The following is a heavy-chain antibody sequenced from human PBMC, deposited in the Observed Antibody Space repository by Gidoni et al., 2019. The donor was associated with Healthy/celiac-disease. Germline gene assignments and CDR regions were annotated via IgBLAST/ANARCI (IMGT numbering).Heavy chain of an antibody. J-gene: IGHJ4*02. CDR2: INHSGST. V-gene: IGHV4-34*01. Sequence: QVQLQQWGAGLLKPSETLSLTCAVYGGSFSGYYWSWIRQPPGKGLEWIGEINHSGSTNYNPSLKSRVTISVDTSKNQFSLKLSSVTAADTAVYYCARGQVEVTARSLYYFDYWGQGTLVTVSS. CDR1: GGSFSGYY. D-gene: IGHD2-21*02. CDR3: ARGQVEVTARSLYYFDY.